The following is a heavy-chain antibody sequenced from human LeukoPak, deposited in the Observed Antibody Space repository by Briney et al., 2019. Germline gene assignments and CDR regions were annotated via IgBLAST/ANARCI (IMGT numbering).Heavy chain of an antibody. CDR2: ISSSSSYI. CDR3: ARDDVVPAALWSYMDV. V-gene: IGHV3-21*01. CDR1: GFTFSTYG. Sequence: GGTLRLSCAASGFTFSTYGMSWVRQPSGKGLEWVSSISSSSSYIYYADSVKGRFTISRDNAKNSLYLQMNSLRAEDTAVYYCARDDVVPAALWSYMDVWGKGTTVTVSS. J-gene: IGHJ6*03. D-gene: IGHD2-2*01.